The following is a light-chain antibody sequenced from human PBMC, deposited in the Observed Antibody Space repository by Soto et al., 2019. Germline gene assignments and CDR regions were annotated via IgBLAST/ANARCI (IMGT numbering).Light chain of an antibody. CDR2: GAS. Sequence: EIVMTQSPATLSLSPGERATLSCRASQSVSSSYLSWYQQKPGQAPRLLIYGASTRATGIPARFSGSGSGTEFTLIISSLQPEDFAVYYCQQDYNLPRTFGQGTKVEIK. CDR3: QQDYNLPRT. CDR1: QSVSSSY. J-gene: IGKJ1*01. V-gene: IGKV3D-7*01.